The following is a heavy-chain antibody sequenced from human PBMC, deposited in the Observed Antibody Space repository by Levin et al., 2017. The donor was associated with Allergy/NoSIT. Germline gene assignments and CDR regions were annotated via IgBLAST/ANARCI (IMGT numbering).Heavy chain of an antibody. CDR3: ARSPDIVVVPAANTADY. D-gene: IGHD2-2*01. Sequence: LSLTCAASGFTFSSSEMNWVRQAPGKGLEWVSYISSSGSTIYYADSVKGRFTISRDNAKNSLYLQMNSLRAEDTAVYYCARSPDIVVVPAANTADYWGQGTLVTVSS. J-gene: IGHJ4*02. CDR1: GFTFSSSE. V-gene: IGHV3-48*03. CDR2: ISSSGSTI.